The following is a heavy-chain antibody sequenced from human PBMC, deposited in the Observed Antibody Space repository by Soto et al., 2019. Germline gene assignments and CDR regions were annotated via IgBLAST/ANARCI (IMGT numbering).Heavy chain of an antibody. CDR2: IYSSGRT. V-gene: IGHV4-4*09. D-gene: IGHD6-19*01. CDR3: VRNVMGDNGYDSGWGWGDV. Sequence: SETLSLTCTVSGGSISGYYWSWIRQPPGKGLEWIGYIYSSGRTIYNPPLQSRVTISVDTSKNQFSLKVTSVTAADTAVYYCVRNVMGDNGYDSGWGWGDVWGKGTTVTVSS. J-gene: IGHJ6*04. CDR1: GGSISGYY.